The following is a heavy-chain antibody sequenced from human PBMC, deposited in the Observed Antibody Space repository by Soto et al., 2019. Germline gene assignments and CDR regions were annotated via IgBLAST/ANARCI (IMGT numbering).Heavy chain of an antibody. J-gene: IGHJ4*02. CDR2: ISGTAGNT. V-gene: IGHV3-23*01. D-gene: IGHD1-7*01. CDR3: AKGDWDYIAGHFAY. CDR1: GFTFTSCA. Sequence: GGSLRLSCAASGFTFTSCAMSWVRQAPGKGLEWVSAISGTAGNTHHADSVKGRFTISRDISKNTLYLQMNSLRAEDTAVYYCAKGDWDYIAGHFAYWGQGTLVTVSS.